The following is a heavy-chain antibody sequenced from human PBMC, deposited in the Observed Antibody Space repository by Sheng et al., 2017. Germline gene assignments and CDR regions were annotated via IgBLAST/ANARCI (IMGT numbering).Heavy chain of an antibody. CDR1: GGSISITNW. D-gene: IGHD3-10*01. Sequence: QVQLQESGPGLVKPSGTLSLTCAVSGGSISITNWWSWVRQPPGKGLEWIGEIYHSGSTNYNPSLKSRVTISVDKSKNQFSLKVTSVTAADTAVYYCVRHSVSGSYFDYWGQGNAGHRLL. V-gene: IGHV4-4*02. CDR2: IYHSGST. CDR3: VRHSVSGSYFDY. J-gene: IGHJ4*02.